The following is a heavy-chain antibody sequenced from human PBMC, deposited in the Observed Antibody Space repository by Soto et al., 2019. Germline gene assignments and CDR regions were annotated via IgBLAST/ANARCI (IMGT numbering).Heavy chain of an antibody. CDR1: GFNFATHA. J-gene: IGHJ4*02. V-gene: IGHV1-3*01. CDR3: ASGAVAFEEALLPDD. Sequence: QVQLVQSGAEVKKPGASVKISCKASGFNFATHAIHWLRKAPGHSLEWMGWVNVGNDYRRYAQKFQGRVTFTRDTSASTADMELTSRRADDSAMYYSASGAVAFEEALLPDDWGQGSLVTVSS. CDR2: VNVGNDYR. D-gene: IGHD3-10*01.